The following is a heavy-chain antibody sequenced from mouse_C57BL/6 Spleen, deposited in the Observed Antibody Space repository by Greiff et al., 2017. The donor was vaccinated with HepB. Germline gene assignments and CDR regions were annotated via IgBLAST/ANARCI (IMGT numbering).Heavy chain of an antibody. CDR1: GVDFSRYW. CDR3: ARRGYYGSSEYFDV. CDR2: INPDSSTI. V-gene: IGHV4-1*01. J-gene: IGHJ1*03. Sequence: EADGVDFSRYWMSWVRRAPGKGLEWIGEINPDSSTINYAPSLKDKFIISRDNAKNTLYLQMSKVRSEDTALYYCARRGYYGSSEYFDVWGTGTTVTVSS. D-gene: IGHD1-1*01.